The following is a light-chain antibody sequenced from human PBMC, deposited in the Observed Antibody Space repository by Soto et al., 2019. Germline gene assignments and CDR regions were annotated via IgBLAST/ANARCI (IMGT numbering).Light chain of an antibody. Sequence: IPLTQSPSSLSASVGDRVTITCRASQGISSYLAWYQQKPGKAPKLLIYAASTLQSGVPSRFSGSGSGTDFTLTISSRQPQDFATYYCHQLNSYPSGTFGQGTKLEIK. CDR1: QGISSY. J-gene: IGKJ2*01. CDR2: AAS. V-gene: IGKV1-9*01. CDR3: HQLNSYPSGT.